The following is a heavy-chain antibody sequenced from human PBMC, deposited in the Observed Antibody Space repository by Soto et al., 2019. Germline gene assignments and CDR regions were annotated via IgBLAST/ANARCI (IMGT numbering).Heavy chain of an antibody. CDR2: IIPILGIA. Sequence: QVQLVQSGAAVKKPGSSVKVSCKASGCTFSSYTISWVRQAPGQGREWMGRIIPILGIANYAQKFQGRVTITADKSTSTAYMQLSSLRSEDTAVYYCARDIRGYSDYVREDHWGQGTLVTVSS. V-gene: IGHV1-69*08. J-gene: IGHJ4*02. CDR1: GCTFSSYT. CDR3: ARDIRGYSDYVREDH. D-gene: IGHD5-12*01.